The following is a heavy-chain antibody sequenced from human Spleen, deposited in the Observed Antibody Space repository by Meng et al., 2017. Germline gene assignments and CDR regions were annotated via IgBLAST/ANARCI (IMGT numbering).Heavy chain of an antibody. Sequence: GSLRLSCGVSGYLISSGYYWGWIRQPPGKGLEWIGKIYQTGSTYYNPSLKSRVTISLDTSKNQFSLKLSSVTAADTAVYYCAVWQWPYDYWGQGTLVTVSS. CDR3: AVWQWPYDY. CDR1: GYLISSGYY. V-gene: IGHV4-38-2*01. CDR2: IYQTGST. J-gene: IGHJ4*02. D-gene: IGHD6-19*01.